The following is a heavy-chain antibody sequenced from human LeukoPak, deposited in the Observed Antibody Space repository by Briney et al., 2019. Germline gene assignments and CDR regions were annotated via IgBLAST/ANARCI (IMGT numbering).Heavy chain of an antibody. CDR1: GFTFSSNW. Sequence: GGSLRLSCAASGFTFSSNWMHWVRQGPGKGLVWVSRINPDGSRTDYAESVKGRFTISRDNAKNTLSLEMNSLGDEDTAVYYWSRSFNGRNDFWGQGTLVTVS. CDR2: INPDGSRT. D-gene: IGHD2-8*01. J-gene: IGHJ4*02. CDR3: SRSFNGRNDF. V-gene: IGHV3-74*01.